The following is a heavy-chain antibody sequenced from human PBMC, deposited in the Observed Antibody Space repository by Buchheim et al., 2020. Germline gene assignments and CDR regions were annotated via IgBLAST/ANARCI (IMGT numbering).Heavy chain of an antibody. D-gene: IGHD3-22*01. V-gene: IGHV3-33*08. CDR3: ASGDSSGHYYGASDY. CDR2: IWYDGSQK. CDR1: GFDFSRYG. Sequence: QVQLVESGGGVVQPGRSLRLSCVASGFDFSRYGMHWVRQAPGKGLEWVAVIWYDGSQKYYADSVKGRFTISRDNSKNTMFLQMNSLRAEDTAVYYCASGDSSGHYYGASDYWGQGTL. J-gene: IGHJ4*02.